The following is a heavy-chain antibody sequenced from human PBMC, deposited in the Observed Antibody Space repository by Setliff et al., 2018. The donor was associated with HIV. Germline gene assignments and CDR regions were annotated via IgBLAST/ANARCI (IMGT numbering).Heavy chain of an antibody. Sequence: ASVKVSCKASGGTFSSYAISWVRQAPGQGLEWMGGIIPIFGTTNYAQKFQGRVTITADESTSTAYMELSSLRSEDTAVYYCARDRRPYGDYDFWGQGTLVTVSS. CDR1: GGTFSSYA. V-gene: IGHV1-69*13. CDR2: IIPIFGTT. D-gene: IGHD3-3*01. CDR3: ARDRRPYGDYDF. J-gene: IGHJ4*02.